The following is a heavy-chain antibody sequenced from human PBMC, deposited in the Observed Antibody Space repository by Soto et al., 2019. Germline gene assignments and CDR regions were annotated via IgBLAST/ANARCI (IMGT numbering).Heavy chain of an antibody. V-gene: IGHV4-31*03. J-gene: IGHJ6*02. CDR2: IYYSGST. CDR1: GGSISSGGYY. D-gene: IGHD3-10*01. CDR3: ARVLLWFGEHEYYYYGMDV. Sequence: QVQLQESGPGLVKPSQTLSLTCTVSGGSISSGGYYWSWIRQHPGKGLEWIGYIYYSGSTYYNPSLKSRVTISVDTSKNQFSLKLSSVTAADTAVYYCARVLLWFGEHEYYYYGMDVWGQGTTVTVSS.